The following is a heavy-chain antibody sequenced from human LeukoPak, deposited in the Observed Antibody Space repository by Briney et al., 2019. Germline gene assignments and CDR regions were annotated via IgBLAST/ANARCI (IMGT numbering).Heavy chain of an antibody. CDR3: ARGPVAAAGSHNYYYYGMDV. CDR2: IYSGGSA. J-gene: IGHJ6*02. V-gene: IGHV3-53*01. CDR1: GFTVSSNY. Sequence: GGSLRLSCAASGFTVSSNYMTWVRQAPGKGLEWVSVIYSGGSAYYADSVKGRFTISRDNSRNTLYLQMNSLRAEDTAVYFCARGPVAAAGSHNYYYYGMDVWGQGTTVTVSS. D-gene: IGHD6-13*01.